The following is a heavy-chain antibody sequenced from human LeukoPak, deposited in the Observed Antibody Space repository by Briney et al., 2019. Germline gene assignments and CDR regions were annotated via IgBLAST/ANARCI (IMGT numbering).Heavy chain of an antibody. CDR2: ISSSSSYI. J-gene: IGHJ6*03. D-gene: IGHD3-10*01. V-gene: IGHV3-21*01. CDR1: GFTFSSYS. Sequence: GGSLRLSCAASGFTFSSYSMNWVRQAPGKGLEWVSSISSSSSYIYYADSVKGRFTISRDNAKNSLYLQINSLRGEDTAVYYCASLQGAAGPPGNYYYMDVWGKGTTVTVSS. CDR3: ASLQGAAGPPGNYYYMDV.